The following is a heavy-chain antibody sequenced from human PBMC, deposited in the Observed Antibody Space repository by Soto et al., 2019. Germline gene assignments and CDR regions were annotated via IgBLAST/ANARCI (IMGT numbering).Heavy chain of an antibody. D-gene: IGHD2-2*01. J-gene: IGHJ3*02. V-gene: IGHV1-69*02. CDR2: IIPILGIA. Sequence: SVKVSCKASGGTFSSYTISWVRQAPGQGLEWMGRIIPILGIANYAQKFQGRVTITADKSTSTAYMELSSLRSEDTAVYYCARGDPRYCSSNSCYDAFDIWGQGTMVTVSS. CDR1: GGTFSSYT. CDR3: ARGDPRYCSSNSCYDAFDI.